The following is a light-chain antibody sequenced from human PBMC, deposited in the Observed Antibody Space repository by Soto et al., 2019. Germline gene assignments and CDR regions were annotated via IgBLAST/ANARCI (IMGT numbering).Light chain of an antibody. J-gene: IGKJ5*01. CDR2: DAS. CDR1: PRVANF. V-gene: IGKV3D-11*01. Sequence: MVLTPSPATLSLSPGEIATLSCSARPRVANFVAWYQPKPGQAPRLLIYDASNRATGIPARFRCSGAGTDFTLTISRREPEDFAVYYCQQRSNWPITFGQGTRLEIK. CDR3: QQRSNWPIT.